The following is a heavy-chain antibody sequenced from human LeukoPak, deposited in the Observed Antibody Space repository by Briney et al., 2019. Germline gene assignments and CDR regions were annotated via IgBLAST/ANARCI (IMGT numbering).Heavy chain of an antibody. CDR1: GFTFSSYA. Sequence: GGSLRLSCVASGFTFSSYAMSWVRQAPGKGLEWVSAISGSGGSTYYADSVKGRFTISRDNSKNTLYLQMNSLRAEDTAVYYCAKDLGMATITGNYFDYWGQGTLVTVSS. V-gene: IGHV3-23*01. CDR3: AKDLGMATITGNYFDY. CDR2: ISGSGGST. J-gene: IGHJ4*02. D-gene: IGHD5-24*01.